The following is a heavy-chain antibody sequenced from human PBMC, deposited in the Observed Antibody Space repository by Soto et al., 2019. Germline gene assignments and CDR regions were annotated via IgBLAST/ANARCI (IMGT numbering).Heavy chain of an antibody. D-gene: IGHD3-9*01. CDR2: INPSGGST. J-gene: IGHJ6*02. CDR1: GYTFTSYY. CDR3: GRDRGERTYYDILTGYYRYYYSGMDV. Sequence: GASVKVSCKASGYTFTSYYMHWVRQAPGQGLEWMGIINPSGGSTSYAQKFQGRVTMTRDTYTSTVYMELSSMRSEDTAVYYCGRDRGERTYYDILTGYYRYYYSGMDVWGQGTTVTVSS. V-gene: IGHV1-46*01.